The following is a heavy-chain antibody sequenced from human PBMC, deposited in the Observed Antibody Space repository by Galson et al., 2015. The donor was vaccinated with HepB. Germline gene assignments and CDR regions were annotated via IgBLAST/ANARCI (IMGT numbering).Heavy chain of an antibody. Sequence: SVKVSCKASGYTFTSYAMHWVRQAPGQRLEWMGWINAGNGNTKYSQKFQGRVTITRDTSASTAYMELSSLRSEDTAVYYSARGGRYSSSWAPYWGQGTLVTVSS. CDR1: GYTFTSYA. CDR3: ARGGRYSSSWAPY. V-gene: IGHV1-3*01. J-gene: IGHJ4*02. CDR2: INAGNGNT. D-gene: IGHD6-13*01.